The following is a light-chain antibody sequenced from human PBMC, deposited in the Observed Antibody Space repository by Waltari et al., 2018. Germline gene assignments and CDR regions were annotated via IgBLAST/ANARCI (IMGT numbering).Light chain of an antibody. J-gene: IGLJ1*01. CDR3: CSYAGSGTYV. CDR2: EVI. Sequence: QSALTQPASVSVTPGQSITISCTGTNSDVGNYNLVSWYQHHPGEAPKLLICEVIKSPSGVSNRFSGSKSGNTASLTISGLQAEDEADYYCCSYAGSGTYVFGTGTKVTVL. CDR1: NSDVGNYNL. V-gene: IGLV2-23*02.